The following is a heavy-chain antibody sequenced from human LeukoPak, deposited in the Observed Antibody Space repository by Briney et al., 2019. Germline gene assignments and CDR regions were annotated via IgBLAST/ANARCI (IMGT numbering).Heavy chain of an antibody. CDR1: GFTFSNFA. Sequence: GGSLRLSCATSGFTFSNFAMHWVRQTPGKGLEWVALTWFDGSSESYADSVKGRFTISRDNSENTLYLRMNSLRAEDTAVYYCAKDRRNTVPTISDYWGQGTLVTVSS. CDR3: AKDRRNTVPTISDY. V-gene: IGHV3-33*06. J-gene: IGHJ4*02. CDR2: TWFDGSSE. D-gene: IGHD5-12*01.